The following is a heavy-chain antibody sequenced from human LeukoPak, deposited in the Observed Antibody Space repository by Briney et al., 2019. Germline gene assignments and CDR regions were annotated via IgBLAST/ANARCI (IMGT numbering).Heavy chain of an antibody. CDR2: LYYNGST. CDR1: GGSVSRNS. V-gene: IGHV4-59*08. J-gene: IGHJ6*02. Sequence: SSETLSLTCSVSGGSVSRNSWSWIRQPPGKGLEWIGSLYYNGSTSYSPSLKSRVSISIDTSKSQVSLRLLSVTAADTAVYFCARQDLGMDVWGQGTTVTVSS. CDR3: ARQDLGMDV.